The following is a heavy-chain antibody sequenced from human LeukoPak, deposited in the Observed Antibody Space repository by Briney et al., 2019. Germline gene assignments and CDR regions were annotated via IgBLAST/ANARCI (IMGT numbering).Heavy chain of an antibody. CDR3: ARHLYSSGWTYSWFDP. D-gene: IGHD6-19*01. CDR1: GGSISSYY. Sequence: PSETLSLTCTVSGGSISSYYWSWIRQPPGKGLEWIGYIFYSGGTNYNPSLKSRVTISVDTSKNHFSLKLSSVTAADTAVYYCARHLYSSGWTYSWFDPWGQGSLVTVSS. V-gene: IGHV4-59*08. CDR2: IFYSGGT. J-gene: IGHJ5*02.